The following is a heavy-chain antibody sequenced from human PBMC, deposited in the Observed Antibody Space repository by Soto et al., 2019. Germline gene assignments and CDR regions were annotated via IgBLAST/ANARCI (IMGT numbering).Heavy chain of an antibody. CDR1: GFTFSSYA. Sequence: PGGSLRLSCAASGFTFSSYAMSWVRQAPGKGLEWVSSISGSGDITFHADSVKGRFTISRDNSKNTLYLQMNSLRAEDTAVYYCAKDQYSGSYYWFDPWGQGTLVTVSS. V-gene: IGHV3-23*01. CDR3: AKDQYSGSYYWFDP. CDR2: ISGSGDIT. J-gene: IGHJ5*02. D-gene: IGHD1-26*01.